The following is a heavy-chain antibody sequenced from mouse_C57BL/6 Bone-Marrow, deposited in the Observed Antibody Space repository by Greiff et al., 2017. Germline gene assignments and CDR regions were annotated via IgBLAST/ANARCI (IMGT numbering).Heavy chain of an antibody. CDR1: GYTFTSYW. CDR2: IDPSDSYT. J-gene: IGHJ1*03. D-gene: IGHD1-1*01. Sequence: VQLQQPGAELVRPGTSEKLSCKASGYTFTSYWMHWVKQRPGQGLEWIGVIDPSDSYTNYNQKFKGKATLTVDTSSSTAYMQLSSLTSEDSAVYYCARTITTVVAHWYFDVWGTGTTVTVSS. V-gene: IGHV1-59*01. CDR3: ARTITTVVAHWYFDV.